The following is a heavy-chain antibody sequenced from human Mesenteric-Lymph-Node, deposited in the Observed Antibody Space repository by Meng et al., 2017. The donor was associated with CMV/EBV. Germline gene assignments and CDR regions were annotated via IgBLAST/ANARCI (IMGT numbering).Heavy chain of an antibody. Sequence: GESLKISCAASGFTFTNYWMHWVRQAPGKGLVWVLHINTDGAATSYADSVKGRFTIYRDNVKDTVYLQMDSLGAEDTAMYYCVREVGHYYDSTGYVLGYWGQGTLVTVSS. V-gene: IGHV3-74*01. CDR3: VREVGHYYDSTGYVLGY. CDR2: INTDGAAT. CDR1: GFTFTNYW. D-gene: IGHD3-22*01. J-gene: IGHJ4*02.